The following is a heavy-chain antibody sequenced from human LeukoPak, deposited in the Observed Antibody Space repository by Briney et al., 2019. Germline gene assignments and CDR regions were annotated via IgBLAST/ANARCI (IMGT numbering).Heavy chain of an antibody. Sequence: GGSLRLSCAASGFTFDDYAMHWVRQAPGKGLEWVSGISRNSGSIGYADSVKGRFTISRDNAKNSLYLQMNSLRAEDTALYYCAKDYGGNSFDPWGQGTLVTVSS. CDR1: GFTFDDYA. V-gene: IGHV3-9*01. J-gene: IGHJ5*02. CDR2: ISRNSGSI. CDR3: AKDYGGNSFDP. D-gene: IGHD4-23*01.